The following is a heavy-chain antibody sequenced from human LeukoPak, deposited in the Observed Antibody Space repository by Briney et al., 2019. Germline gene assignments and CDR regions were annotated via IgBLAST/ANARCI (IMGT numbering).Heavy chain of an antibody. D-gene: IGHD5-18*01. CDR3: ARVSYSYGYGNFDY. J-gene: IGHJ4*02. V-gene: IGHV4-31*03. Sequence: PSETLSLTCTVSGDSISSGGFHWSWIRQHPGKGLEWIGYIYYSGTTYYNPSLKSRVSLSVDTSQNQFSLQLRSVTAADTAVYYCARVSYSYGYGNFDYWGQGTLVTVSS. CDR1: GDSISSGGFH. CDR2: IYYSGTT.